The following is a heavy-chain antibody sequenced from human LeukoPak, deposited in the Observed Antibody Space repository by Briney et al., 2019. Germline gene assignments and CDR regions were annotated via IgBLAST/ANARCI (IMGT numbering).Heavy chain of an antibody. D-gene: IGHD3-10*01. J-gene: IGHJ4*02. CDR1: GFTFSDYY. Sequence: GGSLRLSCAASGFTFSDYYMNWIRQAPGKGLEWVSYISSSGSTIYYADSVKGRFTISRDNAKNSLYLQMNSLRAEDTAVYYCARGSLYYGSGSYYFDYWGQGTLVTVSS. V-gene: IGHV3-11*01. CDR2: ISSSGSTI. CDR3: ARGSLYYGSGSYYFDY.